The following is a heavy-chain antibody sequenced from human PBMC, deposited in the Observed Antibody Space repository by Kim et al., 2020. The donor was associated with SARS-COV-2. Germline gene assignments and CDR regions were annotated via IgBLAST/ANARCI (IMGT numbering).Heavy chain of an antibody. V-gene: IGHV4-39*01. CDR1: GGSFSSTNYY. CDR3: APMEWFKGVEY. CDR2: INYSGTT. Sequence: SETLSLTCTVSGGSFSSTNYYWGWIRQSPGKGLEWIGSINYSGTTYYNPSLQSRVTISVDTSKNQFSLKLTSVTAADTAVYYCAPMEWFKGVEYWGQGTLVSVSS. J-gene: IGHJ4*02. D-gene: IGHD3-3*01.